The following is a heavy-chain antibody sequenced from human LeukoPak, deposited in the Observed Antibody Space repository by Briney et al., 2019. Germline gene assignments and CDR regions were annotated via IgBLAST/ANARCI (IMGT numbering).Heavy chain of an antibody. J-gene: IGHJ4*02. Sequence: GGSLRLSCAASGFTFSSYSMNWVRQVPGKGLEWVSYISPGNSTKYYADSVKGRFTISRDNAKNSLYLQMNSLRAEDTAVYYCARGDGYWGQGTLVTVSS. CDR1: GFTFSSYS. CDR2: ISPGNSTK. V-gene: IGHV3-48*01. CDR3: ARGDGY.